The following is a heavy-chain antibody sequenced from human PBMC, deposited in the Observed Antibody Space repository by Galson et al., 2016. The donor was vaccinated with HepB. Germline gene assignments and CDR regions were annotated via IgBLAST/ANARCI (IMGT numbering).Heavy chain of an antibody. CDR3: VRDYNFAFDI. CDR1: GLTFNIYS. D-gene: IGHD5-24*01. Sequence: SLRLSCAASGLTFNIYSMNWVRQAPGKGLEWVSYIRDSTTIYYADSVKGRFTISRDDAKSSLYLQMNSLRDEDTAVYYCVRDYNFAFDIWGQGTMVTVSS. CDR2: IRDSTTI. J-gene: IGHJ3*02. V-gene: IGHV3-48*02.